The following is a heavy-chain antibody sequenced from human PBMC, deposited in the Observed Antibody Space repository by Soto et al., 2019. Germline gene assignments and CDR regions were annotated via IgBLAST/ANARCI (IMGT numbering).Heavy chain of an antibody. CDR2: IYYSGST. D-gene: IGHD2-8*01. CDR1: GGSISSGGYY. CDR3: GRVYIVLMVPKRGDAFNI. J-gene: IGHJ3*02. V-gene: IGHV4-31*03. Sequence: SETLSLTCTVSGGSISSGGYYWSWIRQHPGKGLEWIGYIYYSGSTYYNPSLKSRVTISVDTSKNQFSLKLSSVTAADPAVNYCGRVYIVLMVPKRGDAFNIWGQGTMVTVSS.